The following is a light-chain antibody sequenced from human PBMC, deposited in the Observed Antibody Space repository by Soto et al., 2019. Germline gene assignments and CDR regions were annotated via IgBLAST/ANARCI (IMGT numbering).Light chain of an antibody. J-gene: IGLJ3*02. CDR2: EVS. Sequence: QSALTQPPSASGSPGQSVTISCTGTSSDVGAYNYVSWYQQHPGKAPKLMIYEVSKRPSGVPDRFSGSKSGNTASLTVSGLQAEGEADYYCISYAGSSIGVFGGGTKVTVL. CDR3: ISYAGSSIGV. V-gene: IGLV2-8*01. CDR1: SSDVGAYNY.